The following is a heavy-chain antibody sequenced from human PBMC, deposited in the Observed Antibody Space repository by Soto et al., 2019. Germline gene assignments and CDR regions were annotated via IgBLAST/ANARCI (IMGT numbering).Heavy chain of an antibody. CDR1: GGSISSYY. D-gene: IGHD3-10*01. J-gene: IGHJ6*03. CDR2: IYYSGST. V-gene: IGHV4-59*01. CDR3: ARGGVTMVRGVVPLDYYYYMDV. Sequence: SETLSLTCTVSGGSISSYYWSWIRQPPGKGLEWIGYIYYSGSTNYNPSLKSRVTISVDTSKNQFSLKLSSVTAADTAVYYCARGGVTMVRGVVPLDYYYYMDVWGKGTTVTVSS.